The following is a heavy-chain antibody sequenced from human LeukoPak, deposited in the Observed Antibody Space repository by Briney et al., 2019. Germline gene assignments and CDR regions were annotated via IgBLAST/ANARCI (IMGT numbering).Heavy chain of an antibody. D-gene: IGHD2/OR15-2a*01. Sequence: ASVKVSCKASGYTFTDFCVHWVRQAPGQGLEWMGWINPNSGDTNYAQKFQGRVTMTRDTSIITAYMELRRLRSDDTAMYYCVGARIVAPPHFAHWGQGTLVTVSS. CDR3: VGARIVAPPHFAH. J-gene: IGHJ5*02. CDR2: INPNSGDT. V-gene: IGHV1-2*02. CDR1: GYTFTDFC.